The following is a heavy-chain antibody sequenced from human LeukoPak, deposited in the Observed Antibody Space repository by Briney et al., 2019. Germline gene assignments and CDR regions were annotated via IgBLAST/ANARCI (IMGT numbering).Heavy chain of an antibody. CDR3: ARSYSSSSVYFDY. CDR1: GGSISSHY. Sequence: SETLSLTCTVSGGSISSHYWSWIRQPPGKGLEWIGYIYYSGSTDYDPSLKSRVTISVDTSKNQFSLKLNSVTAADTAVYYCARSYSSSSVYFDYWGQGTLVTVSS. D-gene: IGHD6-6*01. J-gene: IGHJ4*02. V-gene: IGHV4-59*11. CDR2: IYYSGST.